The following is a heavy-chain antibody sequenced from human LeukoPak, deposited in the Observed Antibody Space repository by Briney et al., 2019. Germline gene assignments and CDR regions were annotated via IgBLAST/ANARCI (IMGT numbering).Heavy chain of an antibody. V-gene: IGHV3-23*01. D-gene: IGHD3-3*01. J-gene: IGHJ4*02. CDR3: AKSTDFWLTPPRL. CDR2: ISGSGSST. Sequence: GGSLRLSCAASGFIFSNYAMNWVRQAPGKGPEWVSAISGSGSSTYYADSVKGRFTISRDNSKNTLYLQVNSLRAEDTAVYYCAKSTDFWLTPPRLWGQGTLVTVSS. CDR1: GFIFSNYA.